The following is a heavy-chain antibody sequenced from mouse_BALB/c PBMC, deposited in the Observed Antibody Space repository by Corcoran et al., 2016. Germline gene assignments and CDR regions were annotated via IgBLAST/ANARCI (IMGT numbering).Heavy chain of an antibody. V-gene: IGHV14-3*02. CDR2: IDPANGNT. CDR3: ANWDWYFDV. J-gene: IGHJ1*01. CDR1: GFNIKDTY. Sequence: EVQLQQSGAELVKPGASVKLSCTASGFNIKDTYMHWVKQRHEQSLEWIGRIDPANGNTKYDPKFQGKATITADTSSNTAYLQLSSLTSEDTAVYYCANWDWYFDVWGAGTTVTVSS. D-gene: IGHD4-1*01.